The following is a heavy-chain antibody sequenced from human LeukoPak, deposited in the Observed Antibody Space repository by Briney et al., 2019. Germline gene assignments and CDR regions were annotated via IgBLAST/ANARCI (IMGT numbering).Heavy chain of an antibody. D-gene: IGHD6-19*01. J-gene: IGHJ4*02. V-gene: IGHV1-8*01. CDR2: MNPNSGNT. CDR1: GYTFTSYD. Sequence: ASVKVSCKASGYTFTSYDINWVRQATGQGLEWMGWMNPNSGNTGYAQKFQGRVTMTRNTSISTAYMELSSLRSEDTAVYYCARDQSGYSSGWYYFDYWGQGTLVTVSS. CDR3: ARDQSGYSSGWYYFDY.